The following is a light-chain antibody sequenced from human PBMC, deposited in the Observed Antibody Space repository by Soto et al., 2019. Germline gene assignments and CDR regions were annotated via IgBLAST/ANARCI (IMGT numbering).Light chain of an antibody. Sequence: SYELTQPPSVSTAPGQTARITCGGNDLERKNVHWYQQKPGQAPVLVVYDDSDRPSGIPERFAGSNSGNTATLTINRVEAGDEGDYFCQVWDTTSDHFVFGTGTKLTVL. CDR1: DLERKN. CDR2: DDS. CDR3: QVWDTTSDHFV. V-gene: IGLV3-21*02. J-gene: IGLJ1*01.